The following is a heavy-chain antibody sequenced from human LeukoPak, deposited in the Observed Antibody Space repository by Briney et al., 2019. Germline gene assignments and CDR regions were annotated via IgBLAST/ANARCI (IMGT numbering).Heavy chain of an antibody. CDR1: GGSISSSSYY. CDR3: ARHEIVVVPAAILCGWFDP. J-gene: IGHJ5*02. D-gene: IGHD2-2*02. V-gene: IGHV4-39*01. CDR2: IYYSGST. Sequence: SETLSLTCTASGGSISSSSYYWGWIRQPPGKGLEWIGSIYYSGSTYYNPSLKSRVTISAGTSKNQFSLKLSSVTAADTAVYYCARHEIVVVPAAILCGWFDPWGQGTLVTVSS.